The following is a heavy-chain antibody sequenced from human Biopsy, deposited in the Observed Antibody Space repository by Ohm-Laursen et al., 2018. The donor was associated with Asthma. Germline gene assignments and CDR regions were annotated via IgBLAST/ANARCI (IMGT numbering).Heavy chain of an antibody. D-gene: IGHD3-10*01. Sequence: GASVKVSCKASDYIFPRYCISWVRQAPGQGLEWMGWISVYNGNTKVAQKLQDRVTMITDTSTSTAYMELRSLRSDDTAVYFCARAVDYSHYYGIDVWGQGTTVTVS. J-gene: IGHJ6*02. CDR1: DYIFPRYC. CDR2: ISVYNGNT. CDR3: ARAVDYSHYYGIDV. V-gene: IGHV1-18*01.